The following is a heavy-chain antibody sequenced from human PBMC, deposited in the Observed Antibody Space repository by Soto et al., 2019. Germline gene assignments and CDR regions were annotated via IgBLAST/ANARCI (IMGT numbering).Heavy chain of an antibody. CDR1: GSTFSNDW. CDR3: ASDRSYSLDV. Sequence: EVQLVESGGGLLQPGGSLRLSCAVSGSTFSNDWMHWVRQAPGKGLVWVSHINSDGSSTNYADFVKGRFTIARDNAKNTVYLQMNSLRADYTAVYYCASDRSYSLDVWGQWTTVTVSS. V-gene: IGHV3-74*01. CDR2: INSDGSST. J-gene: IGHJ6*02.